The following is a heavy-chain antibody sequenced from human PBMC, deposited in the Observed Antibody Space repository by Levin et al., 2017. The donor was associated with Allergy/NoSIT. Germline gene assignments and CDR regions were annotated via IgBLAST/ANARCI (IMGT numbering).Heavy chain of an antibody. CDR3: ARDQYGSGSYYKGMDV. CDR1: GGTFSSYA. Sequence: KISCKASGGTFSSYAISWVRQAPGQGLEWMGGIIPIFGTANYAQKFQGRVTITADESTSTAYMELSSLRSEDTAVYYCARDQYGSGSYYKGMDVWGQGTTVTVSS. V-gene: IGHV1-69*01. J-gene: IGHJ6*02. CDR2: IIPIFGTA. D-gene: IGHD3-10*01.